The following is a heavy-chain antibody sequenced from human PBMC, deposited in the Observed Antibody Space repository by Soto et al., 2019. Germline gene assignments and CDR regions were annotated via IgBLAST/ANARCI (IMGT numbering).Heavy chain of an antibody. Sequence: GESLKISCKGSGYSFTSYWIGWVRQMPGKGLEWMGIIYPGDSDTRYSPSFQGHVTISADKSISTAYLQWSSLKASDTAMYYCARRGDSSGYYYEWFDPWGQGNMVAVYS. J-gene: IGHJ5*02. V-gene: IGHV5-51*01. CDR3: ARRGDSSGYYYEWFDP. D-gene: IGHD3-22*01. CDR1: GYSFTSYW. CDR2: IYPGDSDT.